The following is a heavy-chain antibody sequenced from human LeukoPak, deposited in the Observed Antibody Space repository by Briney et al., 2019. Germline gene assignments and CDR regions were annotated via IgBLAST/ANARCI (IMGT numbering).Heavy chain of an antibody. CDR1: GGSISSSSYY. CDR2: IYYSGST. V-gene: IGHV4-39*07. Sequence: SETLSLTCTVSGGSISSSSYYWGWIRQPPGKGLEWIGSIYYSGSTYYNPSLKSRVTISVDTSKNQFSLKLSSVTAADTAVYYCARIGSGTLGYYYYGMDVWGQGTTVTVSS. CDR3: ARIGSGTLGYYYYGMDV. J-gene: IGHJ6*02. D-gene: IGHD3-10*01.